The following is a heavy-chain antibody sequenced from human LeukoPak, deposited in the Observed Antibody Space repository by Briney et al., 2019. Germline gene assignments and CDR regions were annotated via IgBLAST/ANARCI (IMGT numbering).Heavy chain of an antibody. D-gene: IGHD2-2*01. CDR3: ARGLGSGSTK. Sequence: GASLRLSCAASGFTFSSYSMNWVRQAPGKGLEWVSSISTNSSYIYYADSVKGRVTMSRDTATNTPYMQMNSLRSEDTAVYYCARGLGSGSTKWGQGTLVTVSS. CDR2: ISTNSSYI. V-gene: IGHV3-21*01. CDR1: GFTFSSYS. J-gene: IGHJ4*02.